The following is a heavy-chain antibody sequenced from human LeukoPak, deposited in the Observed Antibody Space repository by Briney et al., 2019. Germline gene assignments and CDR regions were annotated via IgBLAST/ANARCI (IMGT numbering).Heavy chain of an antibody. D-gene: IGHD3-22*01. CDR2: INPNSGGT. Sequence: GASVKVSCKASGYTFTGYYMHWVRQAPGQGLEWMGWINPNSGGTNYAQKFQGRVTMTRDTSISTAYMELSRLRSDDTAVYYCARDSQGTDYDSSGYEDYWGQGTLVTVSS. CDR1: GYTFTGYY. V-gene: IGHV1-2*02. J-gene: IGHJ4*02. CDR3: ARDSQGTDYDSSGYEDY.